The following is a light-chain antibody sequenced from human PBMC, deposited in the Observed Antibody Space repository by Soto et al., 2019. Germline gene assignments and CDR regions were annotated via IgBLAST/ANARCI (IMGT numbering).Light chain of an antibody. Sequence: DIQMTQSPSSLSASVGDRVTVSCQASQDISNYLNWYQQKAGKAPKLLIFDASNLETGVPSRFSGSGSGTDFSFTISSLQPEDIATYYCQQYENFPLTFGGGTKVESK. V-gene: IGKV1-33*01. CDR2: DAS. CDR3: QQYENFPLT. J-gene: IGKJ4*01. CDR1: QDISNY.